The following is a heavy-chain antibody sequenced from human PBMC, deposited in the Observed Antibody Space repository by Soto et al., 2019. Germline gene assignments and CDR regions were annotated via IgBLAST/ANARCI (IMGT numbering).Heavy chain of an antibody. J-gene: IGHJ4*02. Sequence: QVQLVQSGPEVKKPGSSVKVSCKASGGTFRNYPINWVRQAPGQGLEWMGSIFPLTDIPDYAQNFQARLTISADRSTSTAYMELNSLTSDDTAMYFCATCPLVVLDYFPSWGQGTLVTVSS. CDR1: GGTFRNYP. V-gene: IGHV1-69*02. CDR3: ATCPLVVLDYFPS. CDR2: IFPLTDIP.